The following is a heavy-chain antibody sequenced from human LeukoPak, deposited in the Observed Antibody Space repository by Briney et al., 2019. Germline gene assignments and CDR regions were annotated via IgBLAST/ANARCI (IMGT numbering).Heavy chain of an antibody. J-gene: IGHJ6*02. D-gene: IGHD2-15*01. Sequence: QSGGSLRLSCAASGFTFSSYGMHWVRQAPGKGLEWVAVISYDGSNKYYADSVKGRFTISRDNSKNTLYLQMNSLRAEDTVVYYSAKERAVLPLAYDYGMAVWGQGTPVTVSS. CDR1: GFTFSSYG. V-gene: IGHV3-30*18. CDR3: AKERAVLPLAYDYGMAV. CDR2: ISYDGSNK.